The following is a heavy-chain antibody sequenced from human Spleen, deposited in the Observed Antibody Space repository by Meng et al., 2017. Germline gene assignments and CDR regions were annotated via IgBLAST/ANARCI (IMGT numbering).Heavy chain of an antibody. J-gene: IGHJ4*02. D-gene: IGHD1-26*01. CDR2: IYHSGST. V-gene: IGHV4-59*08. CDR3: ARYLVGSFDY. Sequence: SETLSLTCTVSGGSISSYYWSWIRQPPGKGLEWIGSIYHSGSTYYNPSLKSRVTISVDTSKNQFSLKLSSVTAADTAVYYCARYLVGSFDYWGQGTLVTVSS. CDR1: GGSISSYY.